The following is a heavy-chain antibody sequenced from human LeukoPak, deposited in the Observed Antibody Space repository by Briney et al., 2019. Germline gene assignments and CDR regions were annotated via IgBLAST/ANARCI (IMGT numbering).Heavy chain of an antibody. J-gene: IGHJ4*02. CDR1: GFTFDDYA. Sequence: GGSLRLSCAASGFTFDDYAMHWVRQAPGKGLEWVSGISWNSGSIGYAGSVKGRFTISRDNAKNSLYLQMNSLRAEDTALYYCAKGSRATVTEYYFDYWGQGTLVTVSS. D-gene: IGHD4-17*01. CDR2: ISWNSGSI. CDR3: AKGSRATVTEYYFDY. V-gene: IGHV3-9*01.